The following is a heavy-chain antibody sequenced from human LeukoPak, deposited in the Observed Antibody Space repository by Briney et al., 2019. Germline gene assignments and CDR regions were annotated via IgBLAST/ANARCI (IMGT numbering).Heavy chain of an antibody. CDR1: GFTFSRHW. V-gene: IGHV3-74*01. D-gene: IGHD5-12*01. J-gene: IGHJ4*02. Sequence: QPGGSLRLSCAASGFTFSRHWMHWVRQAPGKGLVWVSRINTDGSGTSYADSVKGRFTISRDSAKNTLYLQMNSLRAEDTAVYYCTRESGYDFVFDYWGQGTLVTVSS. CDR3: TRESGYDFVFDY. CDR2: INTDGSGT.